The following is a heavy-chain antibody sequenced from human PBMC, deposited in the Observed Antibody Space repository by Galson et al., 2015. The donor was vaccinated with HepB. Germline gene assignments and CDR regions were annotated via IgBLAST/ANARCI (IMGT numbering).Heavy chain of an antibody. CDR3: AKGFGVQSPSTTNKNWYFDL. CDR1: GFSVSSNY. CDR2: IYIGGST. V-gene: IGHV3-53*01. D-gene: IGHD3-3*01. J-gene: IGHJ2*01. Sequence: SLRLSCAASGFSVSSNYMTWVRQAPGKGLESVSVIYIGGSTHYADSVKGRFIISRDKSKNTLYLQMNSLRAEDTAVFYCAKGFGVQSPSTTNKNWYFDLWGRGALVTVSS.